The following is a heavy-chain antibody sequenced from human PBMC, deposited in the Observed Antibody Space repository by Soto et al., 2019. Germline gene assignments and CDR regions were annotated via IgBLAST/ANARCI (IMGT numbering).Heavy chain of an antibody. J-gene: IGHJ4*02. CDR3: VRDLIIVVTPGDDFDY. V-gene: IGHV3-74*01. CDR1: GFTFSNYW. CDR2: INEDGSVI. Sequence: EVQLVESGGGLVQSGGSLRLSCAPSGFTFSNYWMHWVRQAPGKGLEWVSRINEDGSVISYADSVKGRFTISRDNGKNTLYLQMNSLRVEDTAVYYCVRDLIIVVTPGDDFDYWGQGTLVTVSS. D-gene: IGHD1-26*01.